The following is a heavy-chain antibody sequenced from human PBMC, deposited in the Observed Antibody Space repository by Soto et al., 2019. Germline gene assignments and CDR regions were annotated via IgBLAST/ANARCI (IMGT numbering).Heavy chain of an antibody. CDR2: VSPENRNA. D-gene: IGHD4-17*01. V-gene: IGHV1-8*01. CDR3: EVTTGY. CDR1: GYTFTEYD. Sequence: QVQVVQSRAEVKKPGASVKVSCKTSGYTFTEYDINWVRQAPGRGLEYMGWVSPENRNAGYAPQFRGRVSMTADTSINTVYLELTTLTYEDTAVYYCEVTTGYWGQGTMVTVSS. J-gene: IGHJ4*02.